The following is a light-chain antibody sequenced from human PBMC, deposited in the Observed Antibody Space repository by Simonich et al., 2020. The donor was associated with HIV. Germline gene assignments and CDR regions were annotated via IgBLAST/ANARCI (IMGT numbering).Light chain of an antibody. CDR1: SSDVGAYSY. J-gene: IGLJ2*01. Sequence: QSALTQPASVSGSPGQSITISCTGTSSDVGAYSYVSWYQQHPGQAPKLMIYDVTERPSVVSNRFAGSESGNTASLTISGLQAEDEADYYCQSYDSSLSGSVFGGGTKLTVL. V-gene: IGLV2-14*01. CDR3: QSYDSSLSGSV. CDR2: DVT.